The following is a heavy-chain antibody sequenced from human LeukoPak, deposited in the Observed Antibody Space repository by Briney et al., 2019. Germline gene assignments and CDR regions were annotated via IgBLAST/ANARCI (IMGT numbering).Heavy chain of an antibody. CDR1: GYTFTSYD. D-gene: IGHD1-26*01. CDR3: ARVAVGSYVRDY. V-gene: IGHV1-8*01. CDR2: MNPNSGNT. Sequence: GASVKVSCKASGYTFTSYDINWVRQATGQGLEWMGWMNPNSGNTGYAQKFQGRVTMTRNTSISTAYMELSSLRSEDTAVYYCARVAVGSYVRDYWGQGTLVTVSS. J-gene: IGHJ4*02.